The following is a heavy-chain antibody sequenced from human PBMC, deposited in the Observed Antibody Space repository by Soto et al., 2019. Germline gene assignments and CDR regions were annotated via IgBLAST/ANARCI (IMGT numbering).Heavy chain of an antibody. Sequence: SVKVSCKASGGTFSSYAISWVRQAPGQGLEWMGGIIPIFGTANYAQKFQGRVTIPADESTSTAYMELSSLRSEDTAVYYCARDPGTAMVSSQYYFDYWGQGTLVTVSS. CDR1: GGTFSSYA. J-gene: IGHJ4*02. CDR2: IIPIFGTA. V-gene: IGHV1-69*13. CDR3: ARDPGTAMVSSQYYFDY. D-gene: IGHD5-18*01.